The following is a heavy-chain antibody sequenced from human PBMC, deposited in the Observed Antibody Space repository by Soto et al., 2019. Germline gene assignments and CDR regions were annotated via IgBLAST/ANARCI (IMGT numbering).Heavy chain of an antibody. J-gene: IGHJ4*02. CDR2: INQSGST. V-gene: IGHV4-34*01. D-gene: IGHD6-13*01. CDR3: ARTYSSSWSPFEY. Sequence: QVQLQQWGAGLLKPSETLSLTCAVYGGSFSGYYWSWIRQPPGKGLEWIGEINQSGSTNYNPSLKSRGTISVDTSKNQFSLKLSSVTAADPAVYYCARTYSSSWSPFEYWGQGALVTVSS. CDR1: GGSFSGYY.